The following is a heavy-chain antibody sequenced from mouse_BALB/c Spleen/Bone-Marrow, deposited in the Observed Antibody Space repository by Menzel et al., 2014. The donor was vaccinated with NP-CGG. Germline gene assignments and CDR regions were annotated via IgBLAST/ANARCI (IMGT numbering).Heavy chain of an antibody. J-gene: IGHJ4*01. V-gene: IGHV2-6-7*01. CDR3: AREPHYYAMDY. CDR1: GFSLTGYG. CDR2: IWGDGST. Sequence: VKLQESRPGLVAPSQSLSITCTVSGFSLTGYGVNWVRQPPGKGLEWLGMIWGDGSTDYNSALKSRLSISKDNSKSQVFLKMNSLQTDDTARYYCAREPHYYAMDYWGQGTSVTVSS.